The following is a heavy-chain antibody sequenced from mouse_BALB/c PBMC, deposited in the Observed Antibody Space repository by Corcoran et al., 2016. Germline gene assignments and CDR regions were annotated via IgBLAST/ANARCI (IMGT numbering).Heavy chain of an antibody. CDR1: GYTFTNYG. D-gene: IGHD3-1*01. V-gene: IGHV9-1*02. CDR3: AIQLGLRFAY. Sequence: QIQLVQSGPELKKPGETVKISGKASGYTFTNYGMNGVKQAPGKGLKWMGWINTYTGEPTYADDFKGRFALSLETSASTAYLQINNLKNEYMATYFCAIQLGLRFAYWGQGTLVTVSA. J-gene: IGHJ3*01. CDR2: INTYTGEP.